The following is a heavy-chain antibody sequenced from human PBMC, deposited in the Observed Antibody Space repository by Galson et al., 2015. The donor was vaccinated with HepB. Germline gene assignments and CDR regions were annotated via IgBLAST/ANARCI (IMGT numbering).Heavy chain of an antibody. Sequence: SLRLSCAASGSSFSGYAMHWVRQAPGKGLEWVAIISYDGSNQYYADSVKGRLTISRDNSKNTLFLQMNSPKPEDTAVYYCARAAGLGRCFNGVCYSDYWGQGTLVTVSS. CDR3: ARAAGLGRCFNGVCYSDY. V-gene: IGHV3-30*04. D-gene: IGHD2-8*01. CDR2: ISYDGSNQ. J-gene: IGHJ4*02. CDR1: GSSFSGYA.